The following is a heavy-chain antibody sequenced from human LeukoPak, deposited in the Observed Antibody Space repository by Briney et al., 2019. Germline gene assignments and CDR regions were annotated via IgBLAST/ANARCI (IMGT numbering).Heavy chain of an antibody. CDR2: IYYSGST. CDR1: GGSISSYY. Sequence: PSETLSLTCTVSGGSISSYYWSWIRQPPGKGLEWIGYIYYSGSTNYNPSLKSRVTISVDTSKNQFSLKLSSVTAADTAVYYCAREFKTSRYYYYYMDVWGKGTTVTVSS. J-gene: IGHJ6*03. CDR3: AREFKTSRYYYYYMDV. D-gene: IGHD2-2*01. V-gene: IGHV4-59*01.